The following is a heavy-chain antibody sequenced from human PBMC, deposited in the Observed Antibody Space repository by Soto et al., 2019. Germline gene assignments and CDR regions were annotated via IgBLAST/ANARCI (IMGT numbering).Heavy chain of an antibody. J-gene: IGHJ1*01. CDR3: ARLPNKIPQN. Sequence: EVQLVESGGGLVQPGGSLRLSCAASGFTFSSYWMHWVRQAPGKGLVWVSSISSDASSTSYADPVKGRFTISRDNAKNTVFLQMNSVRAEDTAVYYCARLPNKIPQNWGQGTLVIASP. CDR1: GFTFSSYW. CDR2: ISSDASST. V-gene: IGHV3-74*01.